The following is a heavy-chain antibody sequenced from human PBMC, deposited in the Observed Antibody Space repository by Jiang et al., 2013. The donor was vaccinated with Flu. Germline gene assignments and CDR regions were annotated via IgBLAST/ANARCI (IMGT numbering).Heavy chain of an antibody. CDR3: ARDLGTYTVTTLGGDY. V-gene: IGHV4-38-2*02. CDR1: GYSISSGYY. CDR2: IYHSGST. J-gene: IGHJ4*02. Sequence: LLKPSETLSLTCAVSGYSISSGYYWGWIRQPPGKGLEWIGSIYHSGSTYYNPSLKSRVTISVDTSKNQFSLKLSPVTAADTAVYYCARDLGTYTVTTLGGDYWGQGTLVTVSS. D-gene: IGHD4-17*01.